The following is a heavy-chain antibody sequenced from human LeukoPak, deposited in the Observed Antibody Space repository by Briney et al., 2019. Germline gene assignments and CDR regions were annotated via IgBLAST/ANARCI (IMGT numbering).Heavy chain of an antibody. CDR2: INSDGSST. Sequence: GGSLRLSCAASGFTFSSYWMHWVRQAPGKGLVWVSRINSDGSSTSYADSVKGRFTISRDNAKNTLYLQMNSLRAEDTAVYYCARTSTYYDFWTGTRIDYYYMDVWGKGTTVTVSS. J-gene: IGHJ6*03. V-gene: IGHV3-74*01. CDR3: ARTSTYYDFWTGTRIDYYYMDV. D-gene: IGHD3-3*01. CDR1: GFTFSSYW.